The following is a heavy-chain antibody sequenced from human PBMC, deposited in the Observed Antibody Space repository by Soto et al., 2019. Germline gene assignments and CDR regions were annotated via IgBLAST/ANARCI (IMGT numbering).Heavy chain of an antibody. CDR1: GGSVSSGSYY. J-gene: IGHJ5*02. V-gene: IGHV4-61*01. Sequence: QVQLQESGPGLVKPSETLSLTCTVSGGSVSSGSYYWSWIRQPPGKGLEWIGYIYYSGSTNYNPHLKPRGTISVATSKHQFSLKLSSVTAADTAVYYCARVIIYDSSNSPGWFDPWGQGTLVTVSS. CDR3: ARVIIYDSSNSPGWFDP. CDR2: IYYSGST. D-gene: IGHD4-4*01.